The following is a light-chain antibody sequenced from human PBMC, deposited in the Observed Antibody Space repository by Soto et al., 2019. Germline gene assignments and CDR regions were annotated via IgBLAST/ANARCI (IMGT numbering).Light chain of an antibody. CDR1: QSLLYGAGYMY. Sequence: DIVTTQSPLSLPVTPGEPASISCRSSQSLLYGAGYMYVDWYLQKPGQPPHLLIFLGSNRASGVPDRFSGSVSGTDFTLKISRVETEDVGIYYCMQTLQTPYTFGQGTKLEIK. V-gene: IGKV2-28*01. CDR3: MQTLQTPYT. J-gene: IGKJ2*01. CDR2: LGS.